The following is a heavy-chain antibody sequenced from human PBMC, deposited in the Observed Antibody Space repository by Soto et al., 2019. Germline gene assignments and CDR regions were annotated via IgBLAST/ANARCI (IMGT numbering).Heavy chain of an antibody. V-gene: IGHV4-34*01. CDR1: GRAFSGYY. J-gene: IGHJ4*02. CDR2: INHSGST. Sequence: PSETLSLTCAVYGRAFSGYYWIFIRQPPGKGLVWIGEINHSGSTNYNPSLKSRVTISVDTSKNQFSLKLSSVTAADTAVYYCAGRERSWNVPVYWGQGTLVTVSS. CDR3: AGRERSWNVPVY. D-gene: IGHD1-1*01.